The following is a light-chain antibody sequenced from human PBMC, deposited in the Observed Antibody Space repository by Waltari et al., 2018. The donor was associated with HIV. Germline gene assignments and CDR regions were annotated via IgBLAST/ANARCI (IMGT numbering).Light chain of an antibody. V-gene: IGLV1-47*01. CDR1: SPNIGTNS. Sequence: QSVLTQPPSASGTPGQRVTISCSGSSPNIGTNSVYWCQQLPGTTPNLLIYRSNQRPSGVPDRFSGSKSGTSGSLAISGLRSEDEADYYCAAWDDSLRGWVFGGGTKLTVL. CDR2: RSN. J-gene: IGLJ3*02. CDR3: AAWDDSLRGWV.